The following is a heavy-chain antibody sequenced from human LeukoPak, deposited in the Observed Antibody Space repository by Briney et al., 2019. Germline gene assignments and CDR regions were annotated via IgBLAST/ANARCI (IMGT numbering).Heavy chain of an antibody. CDR1: GFTFSSYG. CDR3: AKEKDTIYFDL. J-gene: IGHJ3*01. D-gene: IGHD2-15*01. Sequence: GGSLRLSCAASGFTFSSYGMHWVRQAPGKGLEWVAFIRYDGTNKYYADSVRGRFTISRDNSKNSVYLQMDSLTTEDTAVYYCAKEKDTIYFDLWGQGTMVTVSA. V-gene: IGHV3-30*02. CDR2: IRYDGTNK.